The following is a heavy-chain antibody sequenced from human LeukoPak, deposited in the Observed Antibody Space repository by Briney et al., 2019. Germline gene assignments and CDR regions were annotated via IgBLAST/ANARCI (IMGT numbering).Heavy chain of an antibody. CDR1: SGSISSNNHF. CDR2: IDYSGST. Sequence: SETLSLTCTVSSGSISSNNHFWGWIRQPQGKGLEWIGNIDYSGSTDYNPSLKSRVSISVDTSKNQFSLKLSSVTAADTAVYYCARVYSIHWYFDLWGRGTLVTVSS. D-gene: IGHD4-11*01. CDR3: ARVYSIHWYFDL. V-gene: IGHV4-39*07. J-gene: IGHJ2*01.